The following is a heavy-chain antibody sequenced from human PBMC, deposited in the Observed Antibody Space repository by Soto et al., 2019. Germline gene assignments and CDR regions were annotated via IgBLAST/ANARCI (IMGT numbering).Heavy chain of an antibody. V-gene: IGHV1-46*01. CDR3: ARLPTHYYDSSAIDAFDI. Sequence: GASMKVSCKASGYTFTSYYMHWGRQAPGQGLEWMGIINPSGGSTSYAQKFQGRVTMTRDTSTSTVYMELSSLRSEDTAVYYCARLPTHYYDSSAIDAFDIWGQGTMVTVSS. CDR1: GYTFTSYY. J-gene: IGHJ3*02. D-gene: IGHD3-22*01. CDR2: INPSGGST.